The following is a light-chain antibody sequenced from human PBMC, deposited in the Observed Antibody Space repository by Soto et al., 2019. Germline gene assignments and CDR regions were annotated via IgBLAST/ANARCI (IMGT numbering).Light chain of an antibody. CDR2: DVS. V-gene: IGLV2-11*01. CDR1: SSDVGAYNY. J-gene: IGLJ2*01. CDR3: CSLAGSYTVI. Sequence: QSALTQPHSVSGSPRQSVSISCTGSSSDVGAYNYVSWYQQHPGEAPKLMIYDVSRRPSGVPDRLSGSKSGNTAALTISGLQAEDEADYYCCSLAGSYTVIFGGGTKLTVL.